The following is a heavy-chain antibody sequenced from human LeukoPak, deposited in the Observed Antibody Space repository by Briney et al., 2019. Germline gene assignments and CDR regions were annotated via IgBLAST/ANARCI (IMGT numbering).Heavy chain of an antibody. Sequence: SETLSLTCTVSGGSISSYYWSWIRQPPGKGLEWIGYIYYSGSTNYNPSLKSRVTMSVDTSKNQFSLKLSSVTAADTAVYYCARDPVLGSGSYSDAFDIWGQGTMVTVSS. CDR1: GGSISSYY. CDR2: IYYSGST. V-gene: IGHV4-59*12. D-gene: IGHD3-10*01. J-gene: IGHJ3*02. CDR3: ARDPVLGSGSYSDAFDI.